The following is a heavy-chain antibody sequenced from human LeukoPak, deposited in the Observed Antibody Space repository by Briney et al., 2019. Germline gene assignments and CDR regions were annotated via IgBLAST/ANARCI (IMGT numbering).Heavy chain of an antibody. D-gene: IGHD2-8*01. Sequence: GGSLRLSCAASGFTFRTYNMNWVRQAPGKGLEWVSSISSTASHIFYADSVRGRFTISRDNAKNSLYLQMNSLRDEDTAVYYCARETGYAFDYWGQGTLVTVSS. J-gene: IGHJ4*02. CDR1: GFTFRTYN. CDR3: ARETGYAFDY. CDR2: ISSTASHI. V-gene: IGHV3-21*01.